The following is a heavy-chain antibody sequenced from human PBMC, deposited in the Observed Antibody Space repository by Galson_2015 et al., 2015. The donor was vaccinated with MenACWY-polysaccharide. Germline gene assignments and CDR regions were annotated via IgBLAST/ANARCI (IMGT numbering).Heavy chain of an antibody. J-gene: IGHJ6*02. D-gene: IGHD1-14*01. Sequence: SLRLSCAASGLIVSANYMAWFRQPPGKGLEWVSTIYSGGNTYYADSVKGRFTISRDNSKNTPYLQMNSLRADDTAMYYCARHRPRGNGMDVWGQGTTVTVSS. V-gene: IGHV3-53*01. CDR3: ARHRPRGNGMDV. CDR2: IYSGGNT. CDR1: GLIVSANY.